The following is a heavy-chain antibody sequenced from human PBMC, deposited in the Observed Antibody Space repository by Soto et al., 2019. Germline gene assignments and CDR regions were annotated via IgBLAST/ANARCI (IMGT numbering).Heavy chain of an antibody. D-gene: IGHD4-17*01. CDR2: ISSSSSTI. CDR3: ARDPDYGGNPAL. Sequence: GGSLRLSCAASGFTFSSYSMNWVRQAPGKGLEWVSYISSSSSTIYYADFVKGRFTISRDNAKNSLYLKMNSLRDEDTAVYYCARDPDYGGNPALWGQGTLVTVSS. J-gene: IGHJ4*02. V-gene: IGHV3-48*02. CDR1: GFTFSSYS.